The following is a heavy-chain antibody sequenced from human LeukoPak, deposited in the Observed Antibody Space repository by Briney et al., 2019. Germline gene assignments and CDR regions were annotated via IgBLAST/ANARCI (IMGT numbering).Heavy chain of an antibody. Sequence: GGSLRLSCAASGFTFSGYEMIWVRQAPGKGLEWVSYISSSGSTKYYADSVKGRFTISRDNAKNSLYLQMNSLRAEDTAVYYCASFHDYWGQGTLVTVSS. J-gene: IGHJ4*02. CDR2: ISSSGSTK. V-gene: IGHV3-48*03. CDR1: GFTFSGYE. CDR3: ASFHDY.